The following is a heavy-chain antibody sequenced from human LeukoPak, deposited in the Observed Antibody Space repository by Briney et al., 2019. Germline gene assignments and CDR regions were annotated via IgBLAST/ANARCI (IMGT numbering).Heavy chain of an antibody. Sequence: GASVKVSCKASGYTFTSYGISWVRQAPGQGLEWMGWISAYNGNTNYAQKLQGRVTMTTDTSTSTAYMELRSLRSGDTAVYYCAILGGLAAEYAFDIWGQGTMVTVSS. CDR3: AILGGLAAEYAFDI. CDR1: GYTFTSYG. J-gene: IGHJ3*02. CDR2: ISAYNGNT. V-gene: IGHV1-18*01. D-gene: IGHD6-13*01.